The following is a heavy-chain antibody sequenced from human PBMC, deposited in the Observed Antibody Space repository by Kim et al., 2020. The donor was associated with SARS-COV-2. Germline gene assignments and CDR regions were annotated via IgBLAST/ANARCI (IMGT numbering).Heavy chain of an antibody. V-gene: IGHV6-1*01. J-gene: IGHJ4*02. CDR3: ARGEAYYDILTGYYHNGYYFDY. D-gene: IGHD3-9*01. Sequence: SQTLSLTCAISGDSVSSNSAAWNWIRQSPSRGLEWLGRTYYRSKWYNDYAVSVKSRITINPDTSKNQFSLQLNSVTPEDTAVYYCARGEAYYDILTGYYHNGYYFDYWGQGTLVTVSS. CDR1: GDSVSSNSAA. CDR2: TYYRSKWYN.